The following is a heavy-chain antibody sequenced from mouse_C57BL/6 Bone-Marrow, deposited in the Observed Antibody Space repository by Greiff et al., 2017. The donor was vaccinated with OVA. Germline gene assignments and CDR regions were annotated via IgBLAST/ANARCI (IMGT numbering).Heavy chain of an antibody. J-gene: IGHJ2*01. CDR3: ARLGDY. V-gene: IGHV1-76*01. D-gene: IGHD4-1*01. Sequence: VQLQESGAELVRPGASVKLSCKASGYTFTDYYINWVKQRPGQGLEWIARIYPGSGNTYYNEKFKGKATLTAEKSSSTAYMQLSSLTSEDSAVYFCARLGDYWGQGTTLTVSS. CDR2: IYPGSGNT. CDR1: GYTFTDYY.